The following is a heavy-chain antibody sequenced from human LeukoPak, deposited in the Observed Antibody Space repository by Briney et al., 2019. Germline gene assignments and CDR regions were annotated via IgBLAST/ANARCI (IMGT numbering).Heavy chain of an antibody. J-gene: IGHJ4*02. CDR2: VNPNSGGT. Sequence: GASVKVSCKTSGYTFTDYYMHWVRQAPGQGLEWMGWVNPNSGGTNYPQKFQGRVTMTRDTSISTAYMELSRLRSDDTAVYYCARPVQADSGSYYFDYWGQGTPVTVSS. V-gene: IGHV1-2*02. CDR1: GYTFTDYY. D-gene: IGHD1-26*01. CDR3: ARPVQADSGSYYFDY.